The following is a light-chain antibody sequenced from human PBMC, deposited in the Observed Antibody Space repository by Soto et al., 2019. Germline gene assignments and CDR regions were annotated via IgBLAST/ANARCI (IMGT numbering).Light chain of an antibody. CDR1: SSDVDDYNF. CDR3: CSYAGGYFFEVI. CDR2: DVT. V-gene: IGLV2-11*01. Sequence: QSALTQPHSVSGSPGQSVTISCTGTSSDVDDYNFVSWYQQHPDKAPKLIIYDVTKRPSGVPDRFSGSRSDNTASLTISGLQTEDEAHYYCCSYAGGYFFEVIFGGGTQLTVL. J-gene: IGLJ2*01.